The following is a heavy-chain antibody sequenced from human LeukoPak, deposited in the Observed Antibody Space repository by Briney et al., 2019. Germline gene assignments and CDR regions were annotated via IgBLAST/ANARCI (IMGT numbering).Heavy chain of an antibody. J-gene: IGHJ6*03. Sequence: SETLSLTCTASGGSINIYYWSWIRQPAGKGLEWIGRIFTSGNTNYNPSLKSRVTLSVDKSKNQFSLKLNSVTAADTAVYYCATSTVTTENSYHYIDVWGKGTTVTASS. CDR2: IFTSGNT. CDR1: GGSINIYY. CDR3: ATSTVTTENSYHYIDV. D-gene: IGHD4-17*01. V-gene: IGHV4-4*07.